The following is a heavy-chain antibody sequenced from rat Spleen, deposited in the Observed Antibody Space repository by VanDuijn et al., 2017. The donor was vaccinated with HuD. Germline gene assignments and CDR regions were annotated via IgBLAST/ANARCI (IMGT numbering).Heavy chain of an antibody. CDR3: ARRHYGYTDYFDY. V-gene: IGHV5-25*01. Sequence: EVQLVESGGGLVQPGRSLKLSCAASGFTFSSFPMAWVRQAPKKGLEWVAYISSGDGGIYYPDSVKGRFTISRDNAKSTLSLQMDSLRSEDTATYYCARRHYGYTDYFDYWGQGVMVTVSS. CDR2: ISSGDGGI. J-gene: IGHJ2*01. D-gene: IGHD1-9*01. CDR1: GFTFSSFP.